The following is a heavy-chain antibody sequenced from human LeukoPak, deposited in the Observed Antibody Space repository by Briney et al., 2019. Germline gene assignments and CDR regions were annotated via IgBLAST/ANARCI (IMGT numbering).Heavy chain of an antibody. CDR1: GFNFNTYW. D-gene: IGHD1-1*01. Sequence: GGSLRLSCAASGFNFNTYWMSWVRQAPGKGLEWVGRIKSKTDGGTSDYAAPVKGRFTISRDDSKTTLYLQMNSLKTEDTAVYYCTTEDWNHQHWGQGTLVTVSS. CDR3: TTEDWNHQH. J-gene: IGHJ1*01. CDR2: IKSKTDGGTS. V-gene: IGHV3-15*01.